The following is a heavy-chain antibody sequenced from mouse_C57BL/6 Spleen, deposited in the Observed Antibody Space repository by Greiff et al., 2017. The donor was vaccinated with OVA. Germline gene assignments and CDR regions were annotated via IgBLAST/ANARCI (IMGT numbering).Heavy chain of an antibody. D-gene: IGHD4-1*01. CDR1: GFTFSSYA. CDR3: ARDGNWDGSWFAY. J-gene: IGHJ3*01. Sequence: EVKVVESGGGLVKPGGSLKLSCAASGFTFSSYAMSWVRQTPEKRLEWVATISDGGSYTYYPDNVKGRFTISRDNAKNNLYLQMSHLKSEDTAMYYCARDGNWDGSWFAYWGQGALVTVSA. CDR2: ISDGGSYT. V-gene: IGHV5-4*01.